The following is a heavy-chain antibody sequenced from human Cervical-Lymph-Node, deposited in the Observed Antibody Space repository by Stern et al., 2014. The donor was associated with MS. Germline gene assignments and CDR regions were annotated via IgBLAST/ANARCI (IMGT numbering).Heavy chain of an antibody. CDR2: ISLDGNNK. Sequence: QVKLVESGGAVVQPGRSLRVSWAASGFAFRHYAMHWVRQAPGKGLEWVGYISLDGNNKHYADSVKRRFTISRDNSKSALYLQMNSLRVDDTAVYYCARAPGGGVAFWWFDPWGQGTLVTVSS. V-gene: IGHV3-30-3*01. J-gene: IGHJ5*02. D-gene: IGHD2-8*02. CDR3: ARAPGGGVAFWWFDP. CDR1: GFAFRHYA.